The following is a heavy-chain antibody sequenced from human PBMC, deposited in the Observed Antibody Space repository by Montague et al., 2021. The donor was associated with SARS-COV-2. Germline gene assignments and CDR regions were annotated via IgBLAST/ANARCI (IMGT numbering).Heavy chain of an antibody. CDR2: IQRNGNT. CDR1: GYSRSSGDY. V-gene: IGHV4-38-2*02. D-gene: IGHD1-1*01. Sequence: SETLSLTCTVAGYSRSSGDYGRWVRAPAGTAVTSAGRIQRNGNTYYNPSLKSRVTISVDTSKNQFSLKLRSVTAADTAVYYCARVSISYDPDDASYGMDVWGQGTTVTVPS. CDR3: ARVSISYDPDDASYGMDV. J-gene: IGHJ6*02.